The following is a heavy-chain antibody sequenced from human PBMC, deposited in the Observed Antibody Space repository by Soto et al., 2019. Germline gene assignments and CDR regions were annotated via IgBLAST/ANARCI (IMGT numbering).Heavy chain of an antibody. J-gene: IGHJ6*02. CDR2: IYYSGST. V-gene: IGHV4-31*03. CDR1: GGSISSGGYY. D-gene: IGHD2-2*01. CDR3: ARMVCSSTSCYYYYGMDV. Sequence: SETLSLTCTVSGGSISSGGYYWSWIRQHPGKGLEWIGYIYYSGSTYYNPSLKSRVTISVDTSKNQFSLKLSSVTAADTAVYYCARMVCSSTSCYYYYGMDVRGQGTTVTSP.